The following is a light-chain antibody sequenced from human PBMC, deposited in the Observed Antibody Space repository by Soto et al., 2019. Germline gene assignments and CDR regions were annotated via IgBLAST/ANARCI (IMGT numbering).Light chain of an antibody. CDR3: QQYGSTPWT. Sequence: EIVMAQSPATLSLPPGERATLSCRASQSVSSNLAWYQQKPGQAPRLLIYGASTRATGIPARFSGSGSGTEFTLTISDLEPADFAVYYCQQYGSTPWTFGQGTKV. CDR1: QSVSSN. CDR2: GAS. V-gene: IGKV3-15*01. J-gene: IGKJ1*01.